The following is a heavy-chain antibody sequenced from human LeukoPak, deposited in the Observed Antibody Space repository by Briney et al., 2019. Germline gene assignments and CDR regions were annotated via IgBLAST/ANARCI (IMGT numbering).Heavy chain of an antibody. CDR1: GGSFSGYY. J-gene: IGHJ4*02. V-gene: IGHV4-59*01. Sequence: SETLSLTCAVYGGSFSGYYWSWIRQPPGKGLEWIGYIYYSGSTNYNPSLKSRVTISVDTSKNQFSLKLSSVTAADTAVYYCAVGYSGSYLFDYWGQGTLVTVSS. CDR2: IYYSGST. CDR3: AVGYSGSYLFDY. D-gene: IGHD1-26*01.